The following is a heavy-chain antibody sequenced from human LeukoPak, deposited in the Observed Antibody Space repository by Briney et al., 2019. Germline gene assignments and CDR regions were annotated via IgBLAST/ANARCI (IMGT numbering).Heavy chain of an antibody. J-gene: IGHJ4*02. D-gene: IGHD6-13*01. CDR3: ATSVTGYSSPFYY. CDR1: GFNFNSYD. Sequence: PGGSLRLSCAASGFNFNSYDMQWFRQSPGKGLEWVTFIRYDGSEKYYVDSVEGRFTISRDNSKNTLYLQMNSLRAEDTAVYYCATSVTGYSSPFYYWGQGTLVTVSP. CDR2: IRYDGSEK. V-gene: IGHV3-30*02.